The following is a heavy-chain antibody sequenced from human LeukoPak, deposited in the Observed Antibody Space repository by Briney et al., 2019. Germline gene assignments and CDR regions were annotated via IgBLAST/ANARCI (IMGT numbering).Heavy chain of an antibody. CDR3: AKSVAEDYYYYYMDV. CDR2: ISYDGSNK. J-gene: IGHJ6*03. Sequence: GGSLRLSCEASGFTFSSYGMHWVRQAPGKGLEWVAVISYDGSNKYYAGSVKGRFTISRDNSKNTLYLQMNSLRAEDTAVYYCAKSVAEDYYYYYMDVWGQGTLVTVSS. CDR1: GFTFSSYG. V-gene: IGHV3-30*18. D-gene: IGHD5-12*01.